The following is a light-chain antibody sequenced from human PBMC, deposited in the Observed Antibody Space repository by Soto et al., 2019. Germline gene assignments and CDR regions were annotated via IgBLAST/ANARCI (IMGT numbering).Light chain of an antibody. J-gene: IGLJ2*01. V-gene: IGLV1-44*01. CDR1: SSNIETNT. CDR3: AVWDDNLSGMI. CDR2: NNN. Sequence: QSVLTQPPSASGTPGQRVTISCSGSSSNIETNTVDWYQHLPGTAPKVLIFNNNQRPSGVPDRFSGSKSDTSASLAISGLQSEDEAHYYCAVWDDNLSGMIFGGGTKLTVL.